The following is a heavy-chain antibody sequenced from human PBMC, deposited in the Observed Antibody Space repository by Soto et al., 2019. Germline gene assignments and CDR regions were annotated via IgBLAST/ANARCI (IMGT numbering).Heavy chain of an antibody. CDR2: INPETGGT. J-gene: IGHJ6*02. Sequence: GASVKVSCKASGYTFTGYYVHWVREAPGQGPEWMGWINPETGGTSYAQKFQGRVTLSRDTSINTAYLELSSLKASDTAMYYCARQKRPATALLYRRGGMDVWGQGTTVTVSS. CDR3: ARQKRPATALLYRRGGMDV. CDR1: GYTFTGYY. D-gene: IGHD2-2*01. V-gene: IGHV1-2*02.